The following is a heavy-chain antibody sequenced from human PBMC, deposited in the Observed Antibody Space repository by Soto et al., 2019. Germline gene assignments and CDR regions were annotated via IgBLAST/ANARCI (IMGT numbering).Heavy chain of an antibody. CDR1: GGSISSGGYY. CDR3: AREGGIVGATAADY. CDR2: IYYSGST. D-gene: IGHD1-26*01. J-gene: IGHJ4*02. Sequence: QVQLQESGPGLVKPSQTLSLTCTVSGGSISSGGYYWSWIRQHPGKGLEWIGYIYYSGSTYYNPSLKSRVTTSVDASKNQFSLKLSSGTAADTAVYYCAREGGIVGATAADYWGQGTLVTVSS. V-gene: IGHV4-31*03.